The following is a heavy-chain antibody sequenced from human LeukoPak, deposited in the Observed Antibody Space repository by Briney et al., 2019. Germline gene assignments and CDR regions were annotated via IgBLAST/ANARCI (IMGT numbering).Heavy chain of an antibody. CDR2: ISYDGSNK. CDR3: ARHVVAVGFDY. D-gene: IGHD3-22*01. CDR1: GFTFSSYA. Sequence: GSLRLSCAASGFTFSSYAMHWVRQAPGKGLEWVAVISYDGSNKYYADSVKGRFTISRDNAQNSLYLQMSSLRAEDTAVYYCARHVVAVGFDYWGQGTLVTVSS. J-gene: IGHJ4*02. V-gene: IGHV3-30*04.